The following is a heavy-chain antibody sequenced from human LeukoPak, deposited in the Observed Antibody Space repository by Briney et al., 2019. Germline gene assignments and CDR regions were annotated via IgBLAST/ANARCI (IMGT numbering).Heavy chain of an antibody. CDR2: ISSSSSYI. CDR3: ARDADNCGGDCHPRFDY. D-gene: IGHD2-21*02. J-gene: IGHJ4*02. Sequence: KTWGSLRLSCAASGFTFSSYSMNWVRQAPGKGLEWVSSISSSSSYIYYADSVKGRFTISRDNAKNSLYLQMNSLRAEDTAVYYCARDADNCGGDCHPRFDYWGQGTLVTVSS. V-gene: IGHV3-21*01. CDR1: GFTFSSYS.